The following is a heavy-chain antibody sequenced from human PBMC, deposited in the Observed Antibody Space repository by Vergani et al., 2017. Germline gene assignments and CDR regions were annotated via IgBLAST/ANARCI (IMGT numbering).Heavy chain of an antibody. CDR1: GFTFNHYA. D-gene: IGHD5-12*01. CDR2: ISGSGGST. Sequence: EVQLLESGGDLVQPGGSLRLSCAASGFTFNHYAMNWVRQAPGKGLEWFSGISGSGGSTYYAGSVKGRFTISRDRSKNTRYLKMNSLSAGDTAVYYCAKAKPRNSGYDYLYYYHAMDVWGQGTTVTVSS. CDR3: AKAKPRNSGYDYLYYYHAMDV. J-gene: IGHJ6*02. V-gene: IGHV3-23*01.